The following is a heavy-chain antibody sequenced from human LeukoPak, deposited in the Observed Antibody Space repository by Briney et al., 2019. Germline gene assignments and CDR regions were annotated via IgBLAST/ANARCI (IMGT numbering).Heavy chain of an antibody. Sequence: ASVKVSCKASGYTFASYAMNWVRQAPGQGLEWMGWINTNTGNPTYAQGFTGRFVFSLDTSVSTAYLQISSLKAEDTAVYNCTRENPTIHCSGGSCYSPHWFDPWGQGTLVTVSS. J-gene: IGHJ5*02. D-gene: IGHD2-15*01. CDR1: GYTFASYA. CDR3: TRENPTIHCSGGSCYSPHWFDP. V-gene: IGHV7-4-1*02. CDR2: INTNTGNP.